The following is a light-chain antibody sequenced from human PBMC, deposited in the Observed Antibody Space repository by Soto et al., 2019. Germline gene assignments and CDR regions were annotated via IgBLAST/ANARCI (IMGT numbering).Light chain of an antibody. CDR1: SSNIGSNY. Sequence: LARPPRSSPTPEKKVTISCSGSSSNIGSNYVYWYQQLPGTAPKLLIYRNNQRPSGFPDRFSGSKSGTSASLAISGLRSEDEADYYCAAWDDSLSGSYVFGTGTKVTVL. J-gene: IGLJ1*01. V-gene: IGLV1-47*01. CDR2: RNN. CDR3: AAWDDSLSGSYV.